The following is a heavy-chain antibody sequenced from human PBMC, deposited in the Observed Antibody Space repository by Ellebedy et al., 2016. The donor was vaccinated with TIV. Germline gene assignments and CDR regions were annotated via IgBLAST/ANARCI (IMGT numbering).Heavy chain of an antibody. CDR3: ARADYDSSGYEGYFQH. V-gene: IGHV4-61*05. CDR2: IYYSGST. CDR1: GGSISSSSSY. D-gene: IGHD3-22*01. Sequence: SETLSLTCTVSGGSISSSSSYWGWIRQPPGKGLEWIGYIYYSGSTNYNPSLKSRVTISVDTSKNQFSLKLSSVTASDTALYYCARADYDSSGYEGYFQHWGQGTLVTVSS. J-gene: IGHJ1*01.